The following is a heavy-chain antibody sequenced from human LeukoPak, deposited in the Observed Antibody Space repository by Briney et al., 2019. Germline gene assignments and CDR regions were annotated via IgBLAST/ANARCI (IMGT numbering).Heavy chain of an antibody. CDR1: GYTFTGYY. Sequence: ASVKVSCKASGYTFTGYYMHWVRQAPGQGLEWMGWINPNSGATNYAQKFQGRVTMTRDTSISTAYMELSRLRSDDTAVYYCARAGAYTDAFDIWGQGTMVTVSS. CDR2: INPNSGAT. D-gene: IGHD2-21*01. V-gene: IGHV1-2*02. CDR3: ARAGAYTDAFDI. J-gene: IGHJ3*02.